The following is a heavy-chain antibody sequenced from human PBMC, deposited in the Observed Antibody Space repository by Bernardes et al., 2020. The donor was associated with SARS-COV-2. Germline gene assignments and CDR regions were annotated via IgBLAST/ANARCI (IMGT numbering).Heavy chain of an antibody. CDR2: ISSSGSVT. CDR3: ASHPRSFHM. CDR1: EFIFSSYE. J-gene: IGHJ3*02. Sequence: GSLRLSCAASEFIFSSYEMNWVRQAPGKGLEWVSYISSSGSVTYYADSVKGRFTISRDNAKHSLHLQMNSLRAEDTAVYYCASHPRSFHMWGQGTMVTVSS. V-gene: IGHV3-48*03.